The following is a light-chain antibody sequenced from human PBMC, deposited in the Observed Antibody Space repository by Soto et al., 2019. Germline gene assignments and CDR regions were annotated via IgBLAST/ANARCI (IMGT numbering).Light chain of an antibody. J-gene: IGKJ1*01. Sequence: TLSASVDEGVPLICRASQRIDRWLAWYRQKPGKAPEVLIWDASSLQRGAPSRFSGSGSGTEFTLTISSLLPEDFATYYCQEYTGYSTWTFGQG. CDR2: DAS. V-gene: IGKV1-5*02. CDR1: QRIDRW. CDR3: QEYTGYSTWT.